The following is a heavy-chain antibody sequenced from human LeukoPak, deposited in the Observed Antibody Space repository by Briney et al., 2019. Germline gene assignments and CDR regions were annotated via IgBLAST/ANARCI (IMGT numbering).Heavy chain of an antibody. V-gene: IGHV3-30*04. CDR2: IRYDGTNK. J-gene: IGHJ4*02. D-gene: IGHD2-15*01. CDR3: VRDMFAKGGGWDNY. Sequence: GRSLRLSCAASGFTFSSYAMHWVRQAPGKGLEWVAIIRYDGTNKYYADSVKGRFTISRDNSKNTLYLQMNSLRAEDTAVYYCVRDMFAKGGGWDNYWGQGTLVTVSS. CDR1: GFTFSSYA.